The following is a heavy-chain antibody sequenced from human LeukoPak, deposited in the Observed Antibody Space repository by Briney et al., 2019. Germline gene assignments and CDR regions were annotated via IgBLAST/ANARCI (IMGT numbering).Heavy chain of an antibody. CDR3: RGIWNDREDDH. Sequence: GGSLRLSCAASGFTFSGSAMHWVRQASGKGLEWVGRIRSKANNYATTYAASVTGRFTISRDDSKNTAYLQMNSLKTDDTAVYYWRGIWNDREDDHWGQGTLVTVSS. J-gene: IGHJ5*02. D-gene: IGHD1-1*01. CDR2: IRSKANNYAT. CDR1: GFTFSGSA. V-gene: IGHV3-73*01.